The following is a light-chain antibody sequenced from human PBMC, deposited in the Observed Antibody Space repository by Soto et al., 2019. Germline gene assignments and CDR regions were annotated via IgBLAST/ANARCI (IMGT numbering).Light chain of an antibody. CDR3: QQYYSYPS. CDR1: QGISSY. Sequence: IQMTQSPSSLSASVGDRVTITCRASQGISSYLAWYQQKPGKAPKLLIYAASTLQSGVPSRFSGSGSGTDFTLTISCLQSEDFATYYCQQYYSYPSFGGGTKVDIK. J-gene: IGKJ4*01. CDR2: AAS. V-gene: IGKV1-8*01.